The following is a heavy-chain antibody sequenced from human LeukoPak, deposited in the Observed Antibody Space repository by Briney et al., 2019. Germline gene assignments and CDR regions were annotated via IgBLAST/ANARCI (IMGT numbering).Heavy chain of an antibody. Sequence: ASVKVSCKVSGYTLTELSMHWVRPAPGKGLEWMGGFDPEDGETNYAQKFQSRVTMTEDTSKDTDYMELSSLRSEDTAVYCCATDDLLGDRDGYNDDAFDIWGQGTMVTVSS. CDR3: ATDDLLGDRDGYNDDAFDI. CDR2: FDPEDGET. D-gene: IGHD5-24*01. CDR1: GYTLTELS. J-gene: IGHJ3*02. V-gene: IGHV1-24*01.